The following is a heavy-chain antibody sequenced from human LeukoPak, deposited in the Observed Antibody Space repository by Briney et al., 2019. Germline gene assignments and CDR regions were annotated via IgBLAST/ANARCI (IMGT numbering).Heavy chain of an antibody. CDR3: AKSPPASDRSDFSYHLDF. V-gene: IGHV3-23*01. CDR1: GFTFSTCD. D-gene: IGHD4-11*01. J-gene: IGHJ4*02. CDR2: IASSLGAT. Sequence: GGSLRLSCAASGFTFSTCDMSWVRQAPGKGLEWVAGIASSLGATYYADSVKGRFRISRDNSKSTLNLQMNRLRTEDTAIYYCAKSPPASDRSDFSYHLDFWGQGTLVTVSS.